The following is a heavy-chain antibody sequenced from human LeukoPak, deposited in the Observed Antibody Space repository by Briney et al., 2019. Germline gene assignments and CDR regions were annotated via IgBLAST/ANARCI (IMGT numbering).Heavy chain of an antibody. CDR3: VGTMIVVVPYYFDY. J-gene: IGHJ4*02. Sequence: SQTLSLTCTVSGGSISGGDYYWSWIRQPPGKGLEWIGYIYYSGSAYYNPSLKSRVTMSVDTSKNQFSLKLSSVTAADTAVYYCVGTMIVVVPYYFDYWGQGTLVTVSS. D-gene: IGHD3-22*01. V-gene: IGHV4-30-4*08. CDR2: IYYSGSA. CDR1: GGSISGGDYY.